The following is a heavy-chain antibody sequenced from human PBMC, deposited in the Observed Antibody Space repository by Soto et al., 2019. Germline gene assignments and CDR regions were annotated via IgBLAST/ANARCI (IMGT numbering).Heavy chain of an antibody. J-gene: IGHJ3*02. Sequence: QGELLESGGGVVQPGTSLRLSCAASGFPFSSFGMHWVRQAPGKGLEWVAVVSAAGYTTYYSDSVKGRFNISRDNSRNTLNPQMNSLRREDTGLYYCAKEGSIWKFAFDIWGRGTMVTVSS. CDR3: AKEGSIWKFAFDI. D-gene: IGHD6-13*01. CDR2: VSAAGYTT. CDR1: GFPFSSFG. V-gene: IGHV3-30*18.